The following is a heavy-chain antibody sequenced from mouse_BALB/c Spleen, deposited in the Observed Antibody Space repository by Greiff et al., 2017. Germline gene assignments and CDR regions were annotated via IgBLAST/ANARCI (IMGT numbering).Heavy chain of an antibody. CDR2: ISSGGSYT. CDR3: TRDEASYYAMDY. D-gene: IGHD6-1*01. CDR1: GFTFSSYT. Sequence: EVQLVESGGGLVKPGGSLKLSCAASGFTFSSYTMSWVRQTPEKRLEWVATISSGGSYTYYPDSVKGRFTISRDNAKNTLYLQMSSLKSEDTAMYYCTRDEASYYAMDYWGQGTSVTVSS. J-gene: IGHJ4*01. V-gene: IGHV5-6-4*01.